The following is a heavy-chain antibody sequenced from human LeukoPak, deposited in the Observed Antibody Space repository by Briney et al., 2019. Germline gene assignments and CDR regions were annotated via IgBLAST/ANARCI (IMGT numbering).Heavy chain of an antibody. D-gene: IGHD5-18*01. CDR3: AKVDGYSYGFDY. CDR1: GFTFSSYA. V-gene: IGHV3-23*01. J-gene: IGHJ4*02. Sequence: GGSLRLSCAASGFTFSSYAMSWVRQAPGKGLEWVSAISGSGGSTYYVDSVKGRFTISRDNSKNTLYLQMNSLRAEDTAVYYCAKVDGYSYGFDYWGQGTLVTVSS. CDR2: ISGSGGST.